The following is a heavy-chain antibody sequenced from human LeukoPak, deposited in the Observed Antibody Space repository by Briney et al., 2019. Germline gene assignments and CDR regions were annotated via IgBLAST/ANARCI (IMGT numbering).Heavy chain of an antibody. D-gene: IGHD3/OR15-3a*01. V-gene: IGHV3-23*01. CDR3: ARDRNFWPGSSGFDY. CDR2: ISGSGTTT. CDR1: GFTFSSYW. J-gene: IGHJ4*02. Sequence: GGSLRLSCAASGFTFSSYWMSWVRQAPGKGLEWVSAISGSGTTTYYADSVKGRFTISRDNSKNTLYLQMNSLRAEDTALYYCARDRNFWPGSSGFDYWGQGTLVSVSS.